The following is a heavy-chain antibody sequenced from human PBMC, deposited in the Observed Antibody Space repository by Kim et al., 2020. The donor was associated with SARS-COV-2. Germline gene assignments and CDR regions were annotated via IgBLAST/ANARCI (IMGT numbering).Heavy chain of an antibody. CDR1: GFIFSNYW. J-gene: IGHJ3*01. CDR2: IKEDGSAK. V-gene: IGHV3-7*03. CDR3: ARSGIPFAFDV. Sequence: GGSLRLSCAASGFIFSNYWMTWVRQAPGKGLEWVANIKEDGSAKDYVDSVKGRFTISRVNAKNSLYLQMNSLRAEDSAVFYCARSGIPFAFDVWGQGTMVTVSS.